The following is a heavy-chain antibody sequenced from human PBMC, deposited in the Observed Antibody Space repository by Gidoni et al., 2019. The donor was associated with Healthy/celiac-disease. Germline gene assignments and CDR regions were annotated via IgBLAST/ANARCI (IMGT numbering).Heavy chain of an antibody. CDR3: AIIGRGTYGGTTNWFDP. CDR2: FDPEDGET. J-gene: IGHJ5*02. Sequence: QVQLVQSGAEVKKPGASVKVSCKVSGYIRTNLSMHWVRQAPGKGLEWMGGFDPEDGETIHAQKFQGRVTMTEDTSADTAYMELSSLRSEDTAVYYCAIIGRGTYGGTTNWFDPWGQGTLVTVSS. CDR1: GYIRTNLS. V-gene: IGHV1-24*01. D-gene: IGHD4-17*01.